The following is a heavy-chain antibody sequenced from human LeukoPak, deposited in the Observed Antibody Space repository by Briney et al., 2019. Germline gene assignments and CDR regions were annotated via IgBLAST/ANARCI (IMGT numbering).Heavy chain of an antibody. V-gene: IGHV3-23*01. CDR1: GFSLSTYG. Sequence: GASLRLSCAASGFSLSTYGVSWVRQPPGRGLEWVSGITGTGGSTYYADSVKGRFTVSRDTSKNTLYLQMNSLRAEDTAIYYCAKDHGTAVAGFYYWGQGTLVTVSS. CDR2: ITGTGGST. CDR3: AKDHGTAVAGFYY. J-gene: IGHJ4*02. D-gene: IGHD6-19*01.